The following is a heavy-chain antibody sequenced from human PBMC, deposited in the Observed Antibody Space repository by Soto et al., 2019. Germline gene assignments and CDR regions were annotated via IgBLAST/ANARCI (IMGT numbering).Heavy chain of an antibody. Sequence: EVHLVESGGGLVQPGGSLRLSCAASGFTFSDHYMDWVRQAPGKGLEWVGRSRNRVQSYSTEYAESVKGRFTISRDDSQNSLYLQMNSLKTEDTAVYYCARVLPSGTNYFTEYWGQGTLVTVSS. D-gene: IGHD3-10*01. CDR3: ARVLPSGTNYFTEY. J-gene: IGHJ4*02. CDR1: GFTFSDHY. CDR2: SRNRVQSYST. V-gene: IGHV3-72*01.